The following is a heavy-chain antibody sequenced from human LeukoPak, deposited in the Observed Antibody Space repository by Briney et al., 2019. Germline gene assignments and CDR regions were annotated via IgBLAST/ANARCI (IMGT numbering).Heavy chain of an antibody. CDR3: AREPPPMIVVWGFDY. Sequence: PGGSLRLSCAASGFTFSSYGMHWVRQAPGKGLEWVAVIWYDGSNKYYADSVKGRFTISRDNSRNTLYLQMNSLRAEDTAEYYCAREPPPMIVVWGFDYWGQGTLVTVSS. CDR1: GFTFSSYG. V-gene: IGHV3-33*01. D-gene: IGHD3-22*01. CDR2: IWYDGSNK. J-gene: IGHJ4*02.